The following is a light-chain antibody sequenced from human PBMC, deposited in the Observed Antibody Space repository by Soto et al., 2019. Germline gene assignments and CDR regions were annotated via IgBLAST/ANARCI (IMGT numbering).Light chain of an antibody. V-gene: IGLV2-14*01. CDR2: DVS. Sequence: QSALTQPASVSGSPGQSITLSCTGTSSDVGGYNYVSWYQQHPGKAPKVMIYDVSNRPSGVSNRFSGSKSGNTASLTISGLQAEDEADYYCSSYTSSTYYVFGTGTKLTVL. CDR3: SSYTSSTYYV. J-gene: IGLJ1*01. CDR1: SSDVGGYNY.